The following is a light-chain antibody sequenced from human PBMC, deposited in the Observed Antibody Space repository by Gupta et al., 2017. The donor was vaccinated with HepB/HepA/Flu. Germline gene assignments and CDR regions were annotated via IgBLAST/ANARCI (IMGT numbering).Light chain of an antibody. CDR2: AAS. CDR3: HQSDSTPQT. CDR1: QTISSY. V-gene: IGKV1-39*01. J-gene: IGKJ1*01. Sequence: DIQMTHSPSSLSASVLDRVTITSRARQTISSYLNKYQQKPGKAPKLLIYAASRVQSGVPSRFSGSGSGTDFTLTISRLQPEDYATYDSHQSDSTPQTFGQGTKVEIK.